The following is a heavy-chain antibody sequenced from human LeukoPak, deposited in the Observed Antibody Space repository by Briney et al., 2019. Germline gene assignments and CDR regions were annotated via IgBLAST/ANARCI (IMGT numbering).Heavy chain of an antibody. V-gene: IGHV1-18*01. Sequence: ASVKASCKASGYTFNTYGMSWVRQAPGQGLEWMAWISVSRGDTQYAQKFQGRVTMTTDTSTSTAYLELRSLRSDDTAVYYCVRDDWRGLGNRNDVANFDYWGQGTLVTVSS. J-gene: IGHJ4*02. CDR1: GYTFNTYG. CDR3: VRDDWRGLGNRNDVANFDY. CDR2: ISVSRGDT. D-gene: IGHD1-1*01.